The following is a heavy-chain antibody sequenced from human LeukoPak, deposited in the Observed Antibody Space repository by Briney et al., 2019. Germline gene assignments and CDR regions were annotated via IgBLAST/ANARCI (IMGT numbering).Heavy chain of an antibody. J-gene: IGHJ5*02. V-gene: IGHV1-18*04. Sequence: SVKPSCKVSGYTFTSYGTSWVRQAPGQGLDWMGWIIAYNGNTNYTKQLQGIETITTDTSTSTAYMELRSLRSDDTAVYYCARERSYCSSTSCHNWFDPWGQGTLVTVSS. D-gene: IGHD2-2*01. CDR1: GYTFTSYG. CDR2: IIAYNGNT. CDR3: ARERSYCSSTSCHNWFDP.